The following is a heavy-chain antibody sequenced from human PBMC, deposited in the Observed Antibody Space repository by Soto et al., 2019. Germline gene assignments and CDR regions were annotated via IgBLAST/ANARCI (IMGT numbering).Heavy chain of an antibody. V-gene: IGHV3-15*01. CDR3: TTDHYFWHGRLSPSAFDY. J-gene: IGHJ4*02. CDR1: GFTFTNAW. D-gene: IGHD3-16*01. Sequence: EEQLVESGGGLVKPGGSLRLSCAGSGFTFTNAWMSWVRQAPGKGLEWLGRIKSKSDGGTTDLAAPVKGRFTISRDDSKNTLYLQMNSLKTEDTALYYCTTDHYFWHGRLSPSAFDYWGQGTLVTVSS. CDR2: IKSKSDGGTT.